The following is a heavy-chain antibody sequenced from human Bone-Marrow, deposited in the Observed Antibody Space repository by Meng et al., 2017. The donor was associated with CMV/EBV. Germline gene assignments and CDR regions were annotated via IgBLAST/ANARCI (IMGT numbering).Heavy chain of an antibody. V-gene: IGHV3-9*01. CDR2: ISWNSGSI. Sequence: GGSLRLSCAASGFTFSDYYMSWIRQAPGKGLEWVSGISWNSGSIGYADSVKGRFTISRDNAKNSLYLQMNSLRAEDTALYYCAKDMVGGNWGNTFDYWGQGTLVTVSS. D-gene: IGHD7-27*01. J-gene: IGHJ4*02. CDR1: GFTFSDYY. CDR3: AKDMVGGNWGNTFDY.